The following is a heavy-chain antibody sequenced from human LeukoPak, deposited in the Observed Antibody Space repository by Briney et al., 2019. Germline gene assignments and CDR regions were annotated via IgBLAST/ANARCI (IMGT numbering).Heavy chain of an antibody. D-gene: IGHD2-2*01. J-gene: IGHJ6*02. CDR2: IYYSGST. V-gene: IGHV4-59*01. CDR3: ARVPVVPAAIYYYYYGMDV. CDR1: GGSISSYY. Sequence: PSETLSLTCTVSGGSISSYYWSWIRQPPGKGLERIGYIYYSGSTNYNPSLKSRVTISVDTSKNQFSLKLSSVTAADTAVYYCARVPVVPAAIYYYYYGMDVWGQGTTVTVSS.